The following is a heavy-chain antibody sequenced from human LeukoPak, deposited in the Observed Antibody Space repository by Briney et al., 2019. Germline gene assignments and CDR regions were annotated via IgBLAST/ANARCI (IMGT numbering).Heavy chain of an antibody. V-gene: IGHV3-23*01. D-gene: IGHD2-2*01. CDR2: LSASGGST. CDR3: AKDLILVLPAAYDY. J-gene: IGHJ4*02. Sequence: GGSLRLSCAASGSSSSYVMTWVRQAPGRGLEWVSTLSASGGSTYYADSVKGRFTISRDNSKNTLYLQMSSLRAEDTAVYFCAKDLILVLPAAYDYWGQGTLVTVSS. CDR1: GSSSSYV.